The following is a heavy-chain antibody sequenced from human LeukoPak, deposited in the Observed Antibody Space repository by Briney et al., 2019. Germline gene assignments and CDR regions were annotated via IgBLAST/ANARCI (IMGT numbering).Heavy chain of an antibody. CDR1: GGSISSYC. V-gene: IGHV4-59*01. CDR3: ARGIFGVIINAFDI. J-gene: IGHJ3*02. Sequence: SETLSLTGTVSGGSISSYCWSWIRQPPGKGLEWIGYTYYSGSTNYNPSLRSRVIISVDTSKNQFSLKLSSVTAADTAVYYCARGIFGVIINAFDIWGQGTMVTVSS. D-gene: IGHD3-3*01. CDR2: TYYSGST.